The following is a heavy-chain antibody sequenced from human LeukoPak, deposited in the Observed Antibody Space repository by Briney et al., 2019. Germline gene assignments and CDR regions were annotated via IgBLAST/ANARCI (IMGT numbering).Heavy chain of an antibody. V-gene: IGHV3-33*01. D-gene: IGHD3-22*01. Sequence: GTSLRLSCAASGLNFSGYGIHWVRQAPGKGLEWVAIIWSGGTNKYYADSVKGRFTISRDNSKNTLYLQMDSLRAEDTALYYCARTHYDGGGYYKFDSWGQGTLVTVSS. J-gene: IGHJ4*02. CDR1: GLNFSGYG. CDR2: IWSGGTNK. CDR3: ARTHYDGGGYYKFDS.